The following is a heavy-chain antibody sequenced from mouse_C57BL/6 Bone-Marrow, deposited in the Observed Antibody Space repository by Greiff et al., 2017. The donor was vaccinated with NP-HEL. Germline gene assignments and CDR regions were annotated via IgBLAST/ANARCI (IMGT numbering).Heavy chain of an antibody. V-gene: IGHV5-6*02. CDR1: GFTFSSYG. J-gene: IGHJ2*01. CDR2: ISSGGSYT. Sequence: EVKLMESGGDLVKPGGSLKLSCAASGFTFSSYGMSWVRQTPDKRLEWVATISSGGSYTYYPDSVKGRFTISGDKAKNTLYLQLSSLKSKDTAMYYCARRNYYGSNYFDYWGQGTTLTGSS. CDR3: ARRNYYGSNYFDY. D-gene: IGHD1-1*01.